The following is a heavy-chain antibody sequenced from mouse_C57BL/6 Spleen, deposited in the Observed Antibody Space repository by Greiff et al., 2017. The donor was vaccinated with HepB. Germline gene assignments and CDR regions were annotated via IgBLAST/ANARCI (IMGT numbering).Heavy chain of an antibody. V-gene: IGHV1-50*01. D-gene: IGHD1-1*01. CDR2: IDPSDSYT. Sequence: QVQLKQPGAELVKPGASVKLSCKASGYTFTSYWMQWVKQRPGQGLEWIGEIDPSDSYTNYNQKFKGKATLTVDTSSSTAYMQLSSLTSEDSAVYYCARNYGSSYAWFAYWGQGTLVTVSA. CDR3: ARNYGSSYAWFAY. J-gene: IGHJ3*01. CDR1: GYTFTSYW.